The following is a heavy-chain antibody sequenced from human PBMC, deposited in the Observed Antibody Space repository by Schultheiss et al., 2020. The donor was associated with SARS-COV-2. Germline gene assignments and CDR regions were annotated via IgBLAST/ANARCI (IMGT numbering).Heavy chain of an antibody. V-gene: IGHV3-21*01. CDR1: GFTFSSYS. CDR3: AKRPVGPAAPYYFDY. CDR2: ISSSSSYI. J-gene: IGHJ4*02. Sequence: GESMKISCAASGFTFSSYSMNWVRQAPGKGLEWVSSISSSSSYIYYADSVKGRFTISRDNAKNSLYLQMNSLRAEDTAVYYCAKRPVGPAAPYYFDYWGQGTLVTVSS. D-gene: IGHD2-2*01.